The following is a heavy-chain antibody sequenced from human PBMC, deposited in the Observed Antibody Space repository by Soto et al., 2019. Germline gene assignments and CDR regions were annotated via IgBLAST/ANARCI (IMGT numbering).Heavy chain of an antibody. D-gene: IGHD2-21*01. Sequence: PSETLSLTCTVSRGSISSGTNYWAWIRQPPGKGLEWVGGIFYTGTTYYNPSLKDRLSISVDTSKNSFSLNLTSVTAADTAVYFCARLVVVAPVANVWGQGALVTVSS. CDR1: RGSISSGTNY. V-gene: IGHV4-39*01. CDR3: ARLVVVAPVANV. CDR2: IFYTGTT. J-gene: IGHJ4*02.